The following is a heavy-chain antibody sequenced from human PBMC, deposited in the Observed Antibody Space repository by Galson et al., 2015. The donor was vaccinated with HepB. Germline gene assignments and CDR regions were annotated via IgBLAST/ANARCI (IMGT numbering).Heavy chain of an antibody. Sequence: SVKVSCKASGGTFSSYAISWVRQAPGQGLEWMGGIIPILGIANYAQKFQGRVTITADKSTSTAYMELSSLRSEDTAVYYCARDPFSGYVGMNWGQGTLVTVSS. CDR3: ARDPFSGYVGMN. D-gene: IGHD5-12*01. CDR1: GGTFSSYA. V-gene: IGHV1-69*10. J-gene: IGHJ4*02. CDR2: IIPILGIA.